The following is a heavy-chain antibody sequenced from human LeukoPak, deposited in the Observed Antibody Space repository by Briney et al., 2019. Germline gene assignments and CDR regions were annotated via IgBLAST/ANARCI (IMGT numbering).Heavy chain of an antibody. CDR3: ARAPPYCGGDCSDWYFDL. CDR1: GFTVSNNY. Sequence: PGGSLRLSCAASGFTVSNNYMSWVRQAPGKGLEWVSIIYSGGGTSYADSVKGRFTISRDNSKNTFYLQMNSLRPEDTAVYYCARAPPYCGGDCSDWYFDLWGRGTLVTVSS. D-gene: IGHD2-21*02. J-gene: IGHJ2*01. CDR2: IYSGGGT. V-gene: IGHV3-66*01.